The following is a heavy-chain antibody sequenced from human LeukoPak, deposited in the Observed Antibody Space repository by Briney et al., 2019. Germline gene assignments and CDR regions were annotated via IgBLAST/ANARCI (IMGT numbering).Heavy chain of an antibody. D-gene: IGHD6-13*01. CDR1: GFTFSSYA. Sequence: GGSLRLSCAGSGFTFSSYAMNWVRQAPGKGLEGVSSISDNGGSSYYADSVRGRFTISRDNSKNTLYLQMNSLRAEDTAVYYCARGGPAAGRFDYWGQGTLVTVSS. CDR2: ISDNGGSS. V-gene: IGHV3-23*01. CDR3: ARGGPAAGRFDY. J-gene: IGHJ4*02.